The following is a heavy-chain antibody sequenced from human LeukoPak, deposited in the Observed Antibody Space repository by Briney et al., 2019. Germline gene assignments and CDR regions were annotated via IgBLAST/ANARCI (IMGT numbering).Heavy chain of an antibody. V-gene: IGHV1-46*01. D-gene: IGHD1-26*01. J-gene: IGHJ4*02. CDR2: INPSGGST. CDR3: ALVGATGIDY. CDR1: GYTFTSYY. Sequence: GASVKVSCKASGYTFTSYYMHWVRQAPGQGLEWMGIINPSGGSTSYAQKFQGRVTTTRDMSTSTVYMELSSLRSEDTAVYYCALVGATGIDYWGQGTLVTVSS.